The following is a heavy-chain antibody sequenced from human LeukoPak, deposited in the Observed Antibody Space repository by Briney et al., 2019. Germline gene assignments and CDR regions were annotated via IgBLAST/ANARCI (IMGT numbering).Heavy chain of an antibody. V-gene: IGHV3-53*01. Sequence: PGGSLRLSCAASGFTVSSNYTSWVRQAPGKGLEWVSVIYSGGSTYYADSVKGRFTISRDNSKNTLYLQMNSLRAGDTAVYYCAREGVYYYDSSGYYPKYYFDYWGQGTLVTVSS. CDR3: AREGVYYYDSSGYYPKYYFDY. CDR1: GFTVSSNY. J-gene: IGHJ4*02. D-gene: IGHD3-22*01. CDR2: IYSGGST.